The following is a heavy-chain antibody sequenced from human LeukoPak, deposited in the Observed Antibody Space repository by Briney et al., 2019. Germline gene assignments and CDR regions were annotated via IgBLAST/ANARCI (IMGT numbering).Heavy chain of an antibody. CDR3: ARDLTGSSSSY. CDR1: GYSISSGYY. V-gene: IGHV4-38-2*02. J-gene: IGHJ4*02. D-gene: IGHD6-6*01. CDR2: IYHSGST. Sequence: ETLSLTCTVSGYSISSGYYWGWIRQPPGKGLEWIGSIYHSGSTYYNPSLKSRVTISVDTSKNQFSLKLSSVTAADTAVYYCARDLTGSSSSYWGQGTLVTASS.